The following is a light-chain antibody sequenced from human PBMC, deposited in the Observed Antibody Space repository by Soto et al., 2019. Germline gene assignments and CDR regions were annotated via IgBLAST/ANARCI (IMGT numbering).Light chain of an antibody. Sequence: DIQMTQSPSSLTASVGDRVTITCQASQDIRNYLNWYQQKPGQAPKLLIYDASNLKTGVPSRFSGAGSGTDFTFTISSLQPDDIATYYCLQYDNLLRFTIGPGTQVDLK. CDR3: LQYDNLLRFT. V-gene: IGKV1-33*01. CDR2: DAS. J-gene: IGKJ3*01. CDR1: QDIRNY.